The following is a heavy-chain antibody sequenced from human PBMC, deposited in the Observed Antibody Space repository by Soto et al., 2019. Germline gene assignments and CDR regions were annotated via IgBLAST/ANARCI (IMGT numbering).Heavy chain of an antibody. D-gene: IGHD3-3*01. Sequence: EVQLLESGGGLVQPGGSLRLSCAASGFTFSSYAMSWVRQAPGKGLEWVSAISGSGGSTYYADSVKDRFTISRDNSKNTLYLQMNSLRAEDTAVYYCAKTHTRPNWFDPWGQGTLVTVSS. CDR2: ISGSGGST. CDR3: AKTHTRPNWFDP. CDR1: GFTFSSYA. V-gene: IGHV3-23*01. J-gene: IGHJ5*02.